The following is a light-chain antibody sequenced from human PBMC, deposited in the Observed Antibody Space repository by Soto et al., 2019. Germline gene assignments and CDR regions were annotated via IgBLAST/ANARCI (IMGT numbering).Light chain of an antibody. CDR3: QQYGSSPT. J-gene: IGKJ4*01. CDR2: GAP. Sequence: EIVLTQSPGSLSLSLGERATLSCRASRSVSSSYLAWYQQKPGQAPRLLIFGAPIRATGIPDRFSGSGSGTDFTLSISRLEPEDFAVYFCQQYGSSPTFGGGTKVEIK. V-gene: IGKV3-20*01. CDR1: RSVSSSY.